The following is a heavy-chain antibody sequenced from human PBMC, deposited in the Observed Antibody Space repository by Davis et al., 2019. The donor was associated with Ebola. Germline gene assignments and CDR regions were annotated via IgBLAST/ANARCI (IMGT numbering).Heavy chain of an antibody. CDR1: GFTVSSNH. J-gene: IGHJ4*02. CDR3: ATTQWLREFDN. CDR2: IYDQST. V-gene: IGHV3-53*05. D-gene: IGHD6-19*01. Sequence: GESLKISCTASGFTVSSNHMSCVRQAPGKGLEWVSVIYDQSTAYADAVRGRFIISRDKSNNTLYLEMSSLRVDDTAVYYCATTQWLREFDNWGQGTLVTVSS.